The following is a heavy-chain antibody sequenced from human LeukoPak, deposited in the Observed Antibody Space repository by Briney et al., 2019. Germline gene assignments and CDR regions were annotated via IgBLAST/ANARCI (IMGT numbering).Heavy chain of an antibody. CDR2: INHSGST. D-gene: IGHD3-10*01. V-gene: IGHV4-34*01. Sequence: PSETLSLTCAVYGGSFREYHWTWIRQPPGKGLEWIGEINHSGSTNSYPSLKSRVTMSVDTSKNQFFLNLRSVTAADTAIYYCARGGITMVRGRVGMDVWGQGTTVTVSS. J-gene: IGHJ6*02. CDR3: ARGGITMVRGRVGMDV. CDR1: GGSFREYH.